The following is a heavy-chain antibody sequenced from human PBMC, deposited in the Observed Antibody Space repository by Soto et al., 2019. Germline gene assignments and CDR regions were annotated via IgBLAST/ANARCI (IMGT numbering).Heavy chain of an antibody. J-gene: IGHJ4*02. D-gene: IGHD3-22*01. V-gene: IGHV4-31*02. CDR2: IYYSGST. CDR3: AREYYYDSSGFDY. Sequence: WTWIRQHPQKGLEWIGHIYYSGSTYNPSLKSRVTVSVDTSKNQFSLKLSSVTAADTAVYYCAREYYYDSSGFDYWGQGTLVTVSS.